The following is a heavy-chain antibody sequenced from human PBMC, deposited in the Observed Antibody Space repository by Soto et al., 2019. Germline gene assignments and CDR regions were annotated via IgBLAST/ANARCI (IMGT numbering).Heavy chain of an antibody. J-gene: IGHJ6*03. Sequence: SETLSLTCAVYGGSFSGYYWSWIRQPPGKGLEWIGEINHSGSTNYDPSLKSRVTISVDTSKNQFSLKLGSVTAADTAVYYCARHSSSFPYYYYYMDVWGKGTTVTVSS. D-gene: IGHD6-6*01. CDR2: INHSGST. V-gene: IGHV4-34*01. CDR3: ARHSSSFPYYYYYMDV. CDR1: GGSFSGYY.